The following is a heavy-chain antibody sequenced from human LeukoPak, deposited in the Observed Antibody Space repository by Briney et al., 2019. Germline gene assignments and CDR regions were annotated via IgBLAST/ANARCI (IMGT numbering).Heavy chain of an antibody. CDR2: ISAYNGNT. CDR3: ARVGSGYYREYFQH. V-gene: IGHV1-18*01. J-gene: IGHJ1*01. Sequence: GASVKVSRKASGYTFTSYGISWVRQAPGQGLEWMGWISAYNGNTNYAQKLQGRVTMTTDTSTSTAYMELRSLRSDDTAVYYCARVGSGYYREYFQHWGQGTLVTVSS. D-gene: IGHD3-22*01. CDR1: GYTFTSYG.